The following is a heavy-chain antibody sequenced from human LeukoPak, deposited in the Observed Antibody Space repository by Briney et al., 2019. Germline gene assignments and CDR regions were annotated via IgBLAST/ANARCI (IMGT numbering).Heavy chain of an antibody. Sequence: SVKVSCKASGGTFSSYAISWVRQAPGQGLEWMGGIIPIFGTANYAQKFQGRVTITADESTSTAYMELSSLRSEDTAVYYCASSKDSSGLSVGAFDIWGQGTMATVSS. CDR1: GGTFSSYA. CDR3: ASSKDSSGLSVGAFDI. J-gene: IGHJ3*02. V-gene: IGHV1-69*01. D-gene: IGHD6-19*01. CDR2: IIPIFGTA.